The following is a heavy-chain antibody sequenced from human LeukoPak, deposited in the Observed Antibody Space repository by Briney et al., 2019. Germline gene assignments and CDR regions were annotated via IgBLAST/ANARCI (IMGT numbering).Heavy chain of an antibody. CDR2: IWYDGSKK. V-gene: IGHV3-33*01. CDR1: GFTFSSYG. CDR3: AREASGYYRDF. Sequence: GGSLRLSCAASGFTFSSYGMHWVRQAPGKGLEWVAVIWYDGSKKEYAESVKGRFTIARDDSKNTLYLQMNSLRAEDTGVYYCAREASGYYRDFWGQGTLVTVSS. J-gene: IGHJ4*02. D-gene: IGHD3-3*01.